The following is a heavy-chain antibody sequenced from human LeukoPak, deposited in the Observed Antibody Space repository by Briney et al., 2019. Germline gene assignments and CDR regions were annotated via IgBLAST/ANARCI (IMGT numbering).Heavy chain of an antibody. CDR2: IRYDGSTQ. Sequence: PGGSLRLSCAASGFSFASYGMHWDRQAPGKGLEWVAVIRYDGSTQYYGDSMKGRFTISRDNSKKILYLQMNSLRAEDTAMYYCTRDYRYDYWGQGTLVTVSS. CDR1: GFSFASYG. D-gene: IGHD3-16*02. CDR3: TRDYRYDY. V-gene: IGHV3-33*01. J-gene: IGHJ4*02.